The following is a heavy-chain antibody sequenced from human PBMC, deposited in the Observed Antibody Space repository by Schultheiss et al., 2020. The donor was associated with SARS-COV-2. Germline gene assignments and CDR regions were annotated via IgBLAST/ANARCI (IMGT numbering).Heavy chain of an antibody. CDR2: IYYSGST. CDR3: ARDTFGDTMIVDTQAHAFDI. CDR1: GGSISSGGYY. V-gene: IGHV4-31*03. D-gene: IGHD3-22*01. J-gene: IGHJ3*02. Sequence: SETLSLTCTVSGGSISSGGYYWSWIRQHPGKGLEWIGYIYYSGSTYYNPSLKSRVTISVDTSKNQFSLKLSSVTAADTAVYYCARDTFGDTMIVDTQAHAFDIWGQGTTVTVSS.